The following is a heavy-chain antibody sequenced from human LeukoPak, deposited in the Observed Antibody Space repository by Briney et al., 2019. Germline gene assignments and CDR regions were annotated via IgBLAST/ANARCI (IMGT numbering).Heavy chain of an antibody. CDR2: INPSGGST. D-gene: IGHD3-9*01. J-gene: IGHJ4*02. CDR1: GYTFTSYY. CDR3: ARVGNYDILTGYPTIDY. Sequence: ASVKVSCKASGYTFTSYYMHWVRQAPGQGLEWMGIINPSGGSTSYAQKFQGRVTMTRDMSTSTVYMELSSLRSDDTAVYYCARVGNYDILTGYPTIDYWGQGTLVTVSS. V-gene: IGHV1-46*01.